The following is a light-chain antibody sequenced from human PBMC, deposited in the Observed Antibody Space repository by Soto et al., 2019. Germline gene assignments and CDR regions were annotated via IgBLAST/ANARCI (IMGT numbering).Light chain of an antibody. V-gene: IGLV3-25*02. CDR1: ALEKQF. CDR2: KDT. J-gene: IGLJ1*01. CDR3: QSTDNSGSNYV. Sequence: SYELTQSPSASVSPGQTARISCSGDALEKQFGNWYQQKPGQAPVVIIYKDTERPSWIPERFSGSSSGTTVTLTISGVQEEDEADYYCQSTDNSGSNYVFGSGTKATVL.